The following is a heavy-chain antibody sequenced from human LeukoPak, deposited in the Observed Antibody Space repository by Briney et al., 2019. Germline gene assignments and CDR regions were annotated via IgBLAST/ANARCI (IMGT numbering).Heavy chain of an antibody. CDR2: ISGSGGST. Sequence: GGSLRLSCAASGFTFRSYAMSWVRQAPGKGLEWVSAISGSGGSTYYADSVKGRFTLSRDNSKNTLYLQMNGLRAEDTAVYYCAKEVGYCSSTSCSPLCHWGQGTLVTVSS. V-gene: IGHV3-23*01. D-gene: IGHD2-2*01. J-gene: IGHJ4*02. CDR3: AKEVGYCSSTSCSPLCH. CDR1: GFTFRSYA.